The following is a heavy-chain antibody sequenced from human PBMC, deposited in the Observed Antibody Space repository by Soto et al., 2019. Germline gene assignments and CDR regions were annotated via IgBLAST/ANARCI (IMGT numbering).Heavy chain of an antibody. CDR2: ISAYNGNT. CDR1: GYTFTSYG. D-gene: IGHD3-9*01. V-gene: IGHV1-18*01. CDR3: ARVGWTGYPYYYGMDV. Sequence: ASVKVSCKASGYTFTSYGISWVRQAPGQGLEWMGWISAYNGNTNYAQKLQGRVTMTTDTSTSTAYMELRSLRSDDTAVYYCARVGWTGYPYYYGMDVWGQGTTVTVSS. J-gene: IGHJ6*02.